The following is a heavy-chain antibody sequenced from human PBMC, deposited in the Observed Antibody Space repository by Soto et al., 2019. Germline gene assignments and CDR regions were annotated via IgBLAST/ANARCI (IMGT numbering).Heavy chain of an antibody. J-gene: IGHJ6*02. V-gene: IGHV3-33*01. CDR3: TRGYCSSYSCYGAAMDV. CDR1: GFTFSSYG. Sequence: VQLVESGGGVVQPGRSLRLSCAASGFTFSSYGVHWVRQAPGKGLEWVAVIWYDGSNDDYVDSVKGRFTISRDNSNNILYLEMNRLRAEDTAIYYCTRGYCSSYSCYGAAMDVWGQGTTITVAS. CDR2: IWYDGSND. D-gene: IGHD2-2*01.